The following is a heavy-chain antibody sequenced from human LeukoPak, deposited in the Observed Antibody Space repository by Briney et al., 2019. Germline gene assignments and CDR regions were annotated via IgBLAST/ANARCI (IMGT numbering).Heavy chain of an antibody. Sequence: ASVEVSCKASGYIFTNYGISWVRQAPGQALEWMGWISGYSGNTNYAQKLQGRVTLTTDASTRTAYMELRSLRTDDTAVYYCARGGGLLGFGEVDNWFDPWGQGTLVTVSS. CDR1: GYIFTNYG. J-gene: IGHJ5*02. CDR3: ARGGGLLGFGEVDNWFDP. V-gene: IGHV1-18*01. D-gene: IGHD3-10*01. CDR2: ISGYSGNT.